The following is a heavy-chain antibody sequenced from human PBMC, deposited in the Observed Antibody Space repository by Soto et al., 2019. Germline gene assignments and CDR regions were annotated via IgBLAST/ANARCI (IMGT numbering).Heavy chain of an antibody. CDR3: ARDKDRLQLGVNYYYILDV. Sequence: QVQLEQSGAEVKKPGSSVKVSCKASGGTFSNSAISWVRQAPGQGLEWMGGIMPIFRTPDYAQKFQGRVTLPADAYTSTAYMEWSGLRSDDTAVYYCARDKDRLQLGVNYYYILDVWGQGTTVTVSS. CDR2: IMPIFRTP. V-gene: IGHV1-69*12. D-gene: IGHD5-12*01. CDR1: GGTFSNSA. J-gene: IGHJ6*02.